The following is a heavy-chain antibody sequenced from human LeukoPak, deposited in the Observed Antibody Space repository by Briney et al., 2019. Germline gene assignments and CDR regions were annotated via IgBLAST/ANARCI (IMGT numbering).Heavy chain of an antibody. CDR3: ARGVGAAGTYFDS. J-gene: IGHJ4*02. CDR1: GGSISSGSYY. D-gene: IGHD1-26*01. Sequence: SETLSLTCTVSGGSISSGSYYWGWIRQPPGKGLEWIGSINYSGSTYYKPSLKSRVTVSVDTSKNQFSLKLNSMTAADTAVYYCARGVGAAGTYFDSWGQGTLVTVSS. V-gene: IGHV4-39*07. CDR2: INYSGST.